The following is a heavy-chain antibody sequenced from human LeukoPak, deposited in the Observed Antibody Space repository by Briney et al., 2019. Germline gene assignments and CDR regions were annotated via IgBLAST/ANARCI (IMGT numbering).Heavy chain of an antibody. CDR3: ARDYCSSTSCHDVFDI. D-gene: IGHD2-2*01. CDR2: ISGSGSST. V-gene: IGHV3-23*01. J-gene: IGHJ3*02. CDR1: GFTFSSYA. Sequence: GGSLRLSCAASGFTFSSYAMSWVRQAPGKGLEWVSAISGSGSSTYYADSVKGRFTISRDNSKNTLYLQMNSLRAEDTAVYYCARDYCSSTSCHDVFDIWGQGTMVTVSS.